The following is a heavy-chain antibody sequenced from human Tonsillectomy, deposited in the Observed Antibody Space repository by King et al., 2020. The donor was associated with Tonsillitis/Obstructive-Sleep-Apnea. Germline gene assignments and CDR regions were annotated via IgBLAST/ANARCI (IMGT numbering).Heavy chain of an antibody. Sequence: QLVQSGAEVKRPGASVKVSCKASGYTFSSYGIIWVRQAPGQGLEWMGWISADNGDTNYAQKLQGRVTLTTDTSTSTAYMDLRSLRSDDTAVYYCAKVSAFAWELLPVDPWGQGTLVIASS. CDR2: ISADNGDT. V-gene: IGHV1-18*01. J-gene: IGHJ5*02. CDR1: GYTFSSYG. CDR3: AKVSAFAWELLPVDP. D-gene: IGHD1-26*01.